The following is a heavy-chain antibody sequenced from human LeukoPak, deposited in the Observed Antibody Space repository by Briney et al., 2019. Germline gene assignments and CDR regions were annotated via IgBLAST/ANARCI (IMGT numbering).Heavy chain of an antibody. CDR1: GYTLTELS. CDR2: FDPEDGET. D-gene: IGHD3-22*01. J-gene: IGHJ4*02. Sequence: ASVKVSCKVSGYTLTELSMHWVRQAPGKGLEWMGGFDPEDGETIYAQKFQGRVTMTEDTSTDTAYMELSSLRSEDTAVCYCAKIHYYDSSGYSLAFGYWGQGTLVTVPS. V-gene: IGHV1-24*01. CDR3: AKIHYYDSSGYSLAFGY.